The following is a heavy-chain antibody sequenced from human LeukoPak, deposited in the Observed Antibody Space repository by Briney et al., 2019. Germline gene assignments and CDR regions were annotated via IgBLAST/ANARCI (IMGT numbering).Heavy chain of an antibody. V-gene: IGHV1-69*05. CDR3: ASRGLAAADH. Sequence: GASVKVSCKASGGTFSSYAISWVRQAPGQGLEWMGRIIPIFGTANYAQKFQGRVTITTDKSTSTAYMELSSLRSEDTAVYYCASRGLAAADHWGQGNPGHRLL. CDR1: GGTFSSYA. J-gene: IGHJ4*02. CDR2: IIPIFGTA. D-gene: IGHD6-13*01.